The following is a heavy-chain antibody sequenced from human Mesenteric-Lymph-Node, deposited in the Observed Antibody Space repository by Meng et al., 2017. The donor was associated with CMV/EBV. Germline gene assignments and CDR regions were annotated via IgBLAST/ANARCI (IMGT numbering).Heavy chain of an antibody. CDR3: ARVGRGGYCSSTSCYTNYYYGMDV. Sequence: GESLKISCAASGFTVSSNYMSWVRQAPGKGPEWVSVIYSGGSTYYADSVKGRFTISRDNSKNTLYLQMNSLRAEDTAVYYCARVGRGGYCSSTSCYTNYYYGMDVWGQGTTVTVSS. V-gene: IGHV3-53*01. J-gene: IGHJ6*02. CDR1: GFTVSSNY. CDR2: IYSGGST. D-gene: IGHD2-2*02.